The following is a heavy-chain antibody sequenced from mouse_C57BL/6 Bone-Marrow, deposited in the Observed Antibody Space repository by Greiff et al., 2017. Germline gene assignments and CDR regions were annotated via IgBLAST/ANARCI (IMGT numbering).Heavy chain of an antibody. CDR3: ARLNYGSSYAMDY. J-gene: IGHJ4*01. CDR2: IYPRDGST. CDR1: GYTFTDHT. V-gene: IGHV1-78*01. D-gene: IGHD1-1*01. Sequence: VQLQQSDAELVKPGASVKISCKVSGYTFTDHTIHWMKQRPEQGLEWIGYIYPRDGSTKYNEKFKGKAALTADKSSSTAYMQLNSLTSEDSAVYFCARLNYGSSYAMDYWGQGTSVTVSS.